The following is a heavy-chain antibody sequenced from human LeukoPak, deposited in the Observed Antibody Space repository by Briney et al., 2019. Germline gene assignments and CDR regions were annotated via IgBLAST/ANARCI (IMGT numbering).Heavy chain of an antibody. CDR1: GYTFTDYY. V-gene: IGHV1-2*02. D-gene: IGHD1-26*01. J-gene: IGHJ4*02. Sequence: ASVKVSCKASGYTFTDYYMHWVRQAPGQGLEWMGWINPNSGGTSYAQNFQGRVTMTRDTSISTAYMELSWLRSDDTAVYYCARDFGGTYPLFDYWGQGTLVTVSS. CDR3: ARDFGGTYPLFDY. CDR2: INPNSGGT.